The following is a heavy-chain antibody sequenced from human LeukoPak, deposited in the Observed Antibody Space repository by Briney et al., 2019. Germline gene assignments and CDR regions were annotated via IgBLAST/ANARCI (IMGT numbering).Heavy chain of an antibody. Sequence: GGSLRLSCAASGFTFSSYEMNWVRQAPGKGLEWVSYISSSGSTIYYADSVKGRFTISRDNAKNSVDLQMNSLRVEDTAVYYCAGERIAEPSGGYYFDYWGQGTLVTVSS. J-gene: IGHJ4*02. CDR1: GFTFSSYE. V-gene: IGHV3-48*03. CDR2: ISSSGSTI. D-gene: IGHD6-13*01. CDR3: AGERIAEPSGGYYFDY.